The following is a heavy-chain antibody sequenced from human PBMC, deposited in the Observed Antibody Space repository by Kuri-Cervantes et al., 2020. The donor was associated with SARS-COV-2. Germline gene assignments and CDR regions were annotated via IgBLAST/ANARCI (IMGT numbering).Heavy chain of an antibody. Sequence: ETLSLTCAASGFTFSSYDMHWVRQATGKGLEWVSAIGTAGDTYYPGSVKGRFTISRENAKNSLYLQMNSLRTEDTALYYCAKSDDILTIDYWGQGTLVTVSS. CDR1: GFTFSSYD. D-gene: IGHD3-9*01. V-gene: IGHV3-13*01. J-gene: IGHJ4*02. CDR2: IGTAGDT. CDR3: AKSDDILTIDY.